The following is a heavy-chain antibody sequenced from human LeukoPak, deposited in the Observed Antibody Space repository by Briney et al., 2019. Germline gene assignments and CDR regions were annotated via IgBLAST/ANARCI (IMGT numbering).Heavy chain of an antibody. D-gene: IGHD5-18*01. CDR1: GFTFSAYS. Sequence: AGGSLRLSCAASGFTFSAYSMNWVRQAPGKGLEWVSAITGSGGGKYYADSVKGRFVISRDNSENTLDLQMNSLRAEDTAVYYCAKGLQHSNLDWGHGTLVTVSS. CDR2: ITGSGGGK. J-gene: IGHJ4*01. CDR3: AKGLQHSNLD. V-gene: IGHV3-23*01.